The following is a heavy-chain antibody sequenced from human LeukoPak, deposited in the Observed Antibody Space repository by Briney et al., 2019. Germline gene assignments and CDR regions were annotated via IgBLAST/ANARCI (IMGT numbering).Heavy chain of an antibody. J-gene: IGHJ4*02. D-gene: IGHD2-2*01. CDR2: ISRDGTSQ. CDR1: GFTFNTYG. CDR3: ARAAYCTSTSCHFSGYAQRPLDS. V-gene: IGHV3-30*03. Sequence: GRSLRLSCVASGFTFNTYGIHWVRQAPGKGLEWVAGISRDGTSQDYADSVKGRFTISRDNSKNTLYLQMNSLRTEDTAVYYCARAAYCTSTSCHFSGYAQRPLDSWGQGTLVTVSS.